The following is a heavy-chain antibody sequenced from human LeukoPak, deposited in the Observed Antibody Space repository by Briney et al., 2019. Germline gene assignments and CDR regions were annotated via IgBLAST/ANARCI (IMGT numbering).Heavy chain of an antibody. Sequence: ASVKVSCKVSGYTLTELSMRWVRQAPGKGLEWMGGFDPEDGETIYAQKFQGRVTMTEDTSTDTAYMELSSLRSEDTAVYYCATAGHLDGSLDYWGQGTLVTVSS. CDR1: GYTLTELS. J-gene: IGHJ4*02. CDR3: ATAGHLDGSLDY. V-gene: IGHV1-24*01. CDR2: FDPEDGET. D-gene: IGHD1-26*01.